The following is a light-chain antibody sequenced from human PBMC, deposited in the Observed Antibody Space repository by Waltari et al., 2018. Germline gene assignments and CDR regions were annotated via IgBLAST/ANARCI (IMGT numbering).Light chain of an antibody. CDR3: QQYGGSPTYT. Sequence: ESVLTQSPGTLSLSPGERATLSCRASQSVSSSYLAWYQQRPGQAPRLLFFGASSRATGVPDRFSGSVSETDFTLTISRLEPEDFAVYFCQQYGGSPTYTFGQGTKLEIK. V-gene: IGKV3-20*01. CDR1: QSVSSSY. J-gene: IGKJ2*01. CDR2: GAS.